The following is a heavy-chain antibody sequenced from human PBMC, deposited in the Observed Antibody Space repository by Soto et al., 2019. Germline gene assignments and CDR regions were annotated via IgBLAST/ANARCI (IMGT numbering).Heavy chain of an antibody. CDR2: INPNSGGT. V-gene: IGHV1-2*04. J-gene: IGHJ6*02. Sequence: GASVKVSCKASGYAYTGYYRHWVRQAPGQGLEWMGWINPNSGGTNYAQKFQGWVTMTRDTSISTAYMELSRLRSDDTAVYYCARANDFWSGPYGMDVWGQGTTVTVSS. CDR3: ARANDFWSGPYGMDV. CDR1: GYAYTGYY. D-gene: IGHD3-3*01.